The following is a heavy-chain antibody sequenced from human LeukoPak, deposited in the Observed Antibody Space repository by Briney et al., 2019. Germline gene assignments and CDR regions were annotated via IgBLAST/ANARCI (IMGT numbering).Heavy chain of an antibody. CDR1: GFTVSSNY. J-gene: IGHJ4*02. CDR2: IYSGGST. D-gene: IGHD1-14*01. CDR3: ARDLAGISDY. Sequence: GGSLRLSGAASGFTVSSNYMSWVRQAPGKGLEWVSVIYSGGSTYYADSVKGRFTISRDNSKNTLYLQMNSLRAEDTAVYYCARDLAGISDYWGQGTLVTVSS. V-gene: IGHV3-53*01.